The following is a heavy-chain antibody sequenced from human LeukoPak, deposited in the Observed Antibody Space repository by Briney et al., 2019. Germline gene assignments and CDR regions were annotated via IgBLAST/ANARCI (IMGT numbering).Heavy chain of an antibody. CDR2: INPSGGST. CDR3: ARDAVEYQLLYDYYYYYMDV. D-gene: IGHD2-2*02. CDR1: GYTFTSYY. J-gene: IGHJ6*03. V-gene: IGHV1-46*01. Sequence: ASVKVSCKASGYTFTSYYMHWVRQAPGQGLEWMGIINPSGGSTSYAQKFQGRVTMTRDTSTSTVYMELSSLRSGDTAVYYCARDAVEYQLLYDYYYYYMDVWGKGTTVTVSS.